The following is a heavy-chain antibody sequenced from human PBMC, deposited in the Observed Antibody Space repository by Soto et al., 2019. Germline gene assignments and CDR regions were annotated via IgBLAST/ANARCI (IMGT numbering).Heavy chain of an antibody. CDR3: ASGRGRSFYDGMDV. V-gene: IGHV3-23*01. CDR2: ISGSGDRT. CDR1: GFTFSSYA. D-gene: IGHD1-26*01. J-gene: IGHJ6*02. Sequence: EVQLLESGGGLVQPGGSLRLSCAASGFTFSSYAITWVRQAPGKGLEWVSVISGSGDRTYYADSVKGRFTISRDNSKNPLYLQMNSLSAEDTAVYYCASGRGRSFYDGMDVWGQGTTVTVSS.